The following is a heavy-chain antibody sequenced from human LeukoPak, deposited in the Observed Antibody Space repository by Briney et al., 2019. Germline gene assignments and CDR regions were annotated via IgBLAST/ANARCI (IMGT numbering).Heavy chain of an antibody. CDR3: ARGGSGWRNSLFDY. CDR2: INPNSGGT. Sequence: ASVKVSCKASGYTFTGYYMHWVRQAPGQGLEWMGWINPNSGGTNYAQKFQGRVTMTRDTSISTAYMELSRLRSDDTAVYCCARGGSGWRNSLFDYWGQGTLVTVSS. J-gene: IGHJ4*02. D-gene: IGHD6-19*01. CDR1: GYTFTGYY. V-gene: IGHV1-2*02.